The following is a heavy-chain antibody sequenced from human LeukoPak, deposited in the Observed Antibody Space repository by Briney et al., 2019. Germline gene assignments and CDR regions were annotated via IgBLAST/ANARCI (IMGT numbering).Heavy chain of an antibody. CDR1: GFTFSSYS. D-gene: IGHD2-2*01. J-gene: IGHJ4*02. Sequence: GGSLRLSCAASGFTFSSYSMNWVRQAPGKGLEWVSSISSSSSYIYYADSVKGRFTISRDNAKNSLYLQMNSLRAEDTAVYYCARDLGMVGIVVVSAALDYWGQGTLVTVSS. CDR3: ARDLGMVGIVVVSAALDY. V-gene: IGHV3-21*01. CDR2: ISSSSSYI.